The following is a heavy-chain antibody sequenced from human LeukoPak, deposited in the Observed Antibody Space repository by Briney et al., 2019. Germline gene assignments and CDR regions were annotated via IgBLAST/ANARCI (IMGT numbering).Heavy chain of an antibody. J-gene: IGHJ4*02. CDR3: AREGNYGDFDC. V-gene: IGHV1-69*06. D-gene: IGHD4-17*01. CDR1: GGTFSSYA. Sequence: SVKASCKASGGTFSSYAISWVRQALGQGLEWMGGIIPIFGTANYAQKFQGRVTITADKSTSTAYMELSSLRSEDTAVYYCAREGNYGDFDCWGQGTLVTVSS. CDR2: IIPIFGTA.